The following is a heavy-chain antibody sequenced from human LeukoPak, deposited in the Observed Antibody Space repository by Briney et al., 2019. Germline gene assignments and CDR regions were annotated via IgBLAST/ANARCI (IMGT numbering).Heavy chain of an antibody. V-gene: IGHV3-74*01. J-gene: IGHJ4*02. CDR1: GFTFSNHW. CDR3: ARGGSDTAMAHNY. CDR2: INRGGSRT. D-gene: IGHD5-18*01. Sequence: GGSLRLSCAASGFTFSNHWMHWVRQAPGKGLMWVSRINRGGSRTDYADSVKGRFTISRDDAKNTLYLQLNSLRAEDTAVYFCARGGSDTAMAHNYWGQGTLVTVSS.